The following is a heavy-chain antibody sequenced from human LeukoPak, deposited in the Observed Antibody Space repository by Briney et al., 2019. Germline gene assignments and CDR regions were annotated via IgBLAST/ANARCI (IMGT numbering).Heavy chain of an antibody. CDR3: ARGGGSYGGGAFDI. J-gene: IGHJ3*02. CDR1: GFAFGSEA. D-gene: IGHD1-26*01. CDR2: ISPGGGTT. V-gene: IGHV3-23*01. Sequence: GGSLRLSCAVSGFAFGSEAMSWVRQSPARGLEWVASISPGGGTTYYADYVKGRFTISRDNSKNSLFVQMNSLGAEDTAVYYCARGGGSYGGGAFDIWGQGTMVTVSS.